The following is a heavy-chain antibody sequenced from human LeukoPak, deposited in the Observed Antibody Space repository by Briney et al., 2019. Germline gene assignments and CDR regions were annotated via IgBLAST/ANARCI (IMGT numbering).Heavy chain of an antibody. J-gene: IGHJ4*02. CDR3: ARERYYYDSSGPAGFDY. D-gene: IGHD3-22*01. Sequence: PSETLSLTCSVSGDSITGYYWGWIRQPPGKGLEWIGNIYYTGNTYYNSSLKSRVTISLDTSKNQFSLKLSSVTAADTAVYYCARERYYYDSSGPAGFDYWGQGTLVTVSS. CDR1: GDSITGYY. V-gene: IGHV4-39*07. CDR2: IYYTGNT.